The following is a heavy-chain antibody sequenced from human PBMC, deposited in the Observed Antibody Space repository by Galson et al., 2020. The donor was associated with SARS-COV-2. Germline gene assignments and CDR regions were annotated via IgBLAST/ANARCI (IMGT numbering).Heavy chain of an antibody. CDR2: ISYDGSNK. CDR1: GFTFSSYA. CDR3: ARDTGGGAFDI. V-gene: IGHV3-30-3*01. D-gene: IGHD3-10*01. J-gene: IGHJ3*02. Sequence: TGGSLRLSCAASGFTFSSYAMHWVRQAPGKGLEWVAVISYDGSNKYYADSVKGRFTISRDNSKNTLYLQMNSLRAEDTAVYYCARDTGGGAFDIWGQGTMVTVSS.